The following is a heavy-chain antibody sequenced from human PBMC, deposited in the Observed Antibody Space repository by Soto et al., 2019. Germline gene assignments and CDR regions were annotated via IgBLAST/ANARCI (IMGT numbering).Heavy chain of an antibody. CDR2: IHNDGSTT. Sequence: GGSLRLSCAASGFTFSSYWMHWVRQAPGKGLMWVSRIHNDGSTTRYADSVKGRFTISRDNAKNTLYLQLSSLRVEDTAVYYCARDNWNSYWGQGTLVTVSS. CDR3: ARDNWNSY. CDR1: GFTFSSYW. D-gene: IGHD1-7*01. V-gene: IGHV3-74*01. J-gene: IGHJ4*01.